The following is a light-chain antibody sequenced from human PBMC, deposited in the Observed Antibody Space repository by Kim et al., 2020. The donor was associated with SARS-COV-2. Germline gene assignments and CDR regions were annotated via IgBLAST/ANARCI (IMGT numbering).Light chain of an antibody. V-gene: IGLV3-27*01. J-gene: IGLJ2*01. CDR1: VLAKKY. CDR3: YSAADNLVV. Sequence: SVSPGQTARITCSGDVLAKKYARWFQQKPGQAPVLVIYKDSERPSGIPERFSGSSSGTTVTLTISGAQVEDEADYYCYSAADNLVVFGGGTQLTVL. CDR2: KDS.